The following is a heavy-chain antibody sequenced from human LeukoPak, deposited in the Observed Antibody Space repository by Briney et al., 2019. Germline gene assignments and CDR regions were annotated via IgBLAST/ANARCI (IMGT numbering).Heavy chain of an antibody. CDR3: ARDFGDHGATAQTYYYYYMDA. V-gene: IGHV1-18*01. J-gene: IGHJ6*03. CDR2: ISAYNGNT. CDR1: GYTFTSYG. D-gene: IGHD2-21*02. Sequence: ASVKVSCKASGYTFTSYGISWVRQAPGQGLEWMGWISAYNGNTNYAQKLQGRVTMTTDTSTSTAYMELRSLRSDDTAVYYCARDFGDHGATAQTYYYYYMDAWGKGTTVTVSS.